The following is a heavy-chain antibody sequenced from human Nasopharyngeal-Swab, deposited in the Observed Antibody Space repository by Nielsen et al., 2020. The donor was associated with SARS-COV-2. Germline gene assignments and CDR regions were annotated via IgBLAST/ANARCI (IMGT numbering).Heavy chain of an antibody. J-gene: IGHJ4*02. D-gene: IGHD2-21*02. CDR2: TYYRSTWIN. CDR3: ARGAQRSDWV. CDR1: VDRVSSISAA. Sequence: SQTFSLTCAISVDRVSSISAAWHSLRQSASRGLAWLGRTYYRSTWINDYAISVKSRIIINPDTSKDQFSLQLNSVTPEDTAVYYCARGAQRSDWVWSQGTLVTVSS. V-gene: IGHV6-1*01.